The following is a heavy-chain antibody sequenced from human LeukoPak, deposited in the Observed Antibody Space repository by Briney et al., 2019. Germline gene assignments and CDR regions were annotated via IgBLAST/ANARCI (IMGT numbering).Heavy chain of an antibody. CDR3: ARDRTKIIPGGLRPKGGAFDI. CDR2: IYYSGST. V-gene: IGHV4-59*01. CDR1: GGSISSYY. J-gene: IGHJ3*02. Sequence: SETLSLTCTVSGGSISSYYWSWIRQPPGKGLEWIGYIYYSGSTNYNPSLKSRVTILVDTSKNQFSLKLSSVTAADTAVYYCARDRTKIIPGGLRPKGGAFDIWGQGTWVTVSS. D-gene: IGHD3-3*01.